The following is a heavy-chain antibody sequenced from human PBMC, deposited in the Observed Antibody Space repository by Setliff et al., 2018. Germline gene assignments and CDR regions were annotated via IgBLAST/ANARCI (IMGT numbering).Heavy chain of an antibody. CDR2: MNPNNGNT. J-gene: IGHJ4*02. V-gene: IGHV1-8*02. CDR1: GYTFINYE. CDR3: ATGIVGALDY. D-gene: IGHD1-26*01. Sequence: ASVKVSCKASGYTFINYEINWVRQATGQGLEWMGGMNPNNGNTGYAQKFQGRVTMTRNTSISTAYMELSSLRSEDTAVYYCATGIVGALDYWGQGTLVTSPQ.